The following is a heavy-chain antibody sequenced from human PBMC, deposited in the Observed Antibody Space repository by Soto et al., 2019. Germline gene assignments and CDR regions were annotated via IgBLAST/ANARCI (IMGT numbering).Heavy chain of an antibody. D-gene: IGHD5-18*01. CDR2: IIPIFGTA. CDR1: GGTFSSYA. CDR3: ARTNTAMVTGWFDP. J-gene: IGHJ5*02. Sequence: QVQLVQSGAEVKKPGSSVKVSCKASGGTFSSYAISWVRQAPGQGLEWMGGIIPIFGTANYAQKFQGRVTITADESTSTAYRELSSLRSEDTAVYYCARTNTAMVTGWFDPWGQGPLVTVSS. V-gene: IGHV1-69*12.